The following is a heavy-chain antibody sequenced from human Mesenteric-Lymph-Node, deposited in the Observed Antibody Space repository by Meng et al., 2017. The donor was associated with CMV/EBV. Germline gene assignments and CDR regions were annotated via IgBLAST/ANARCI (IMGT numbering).Heavy chain of an antibody. CDR2: ISSNGGST. D-gene: IGHD6-19*01. J-gene: IGHJ4*02. CDR3: ARGRGAVGGLYSFDN. Sequence: GESLKISCAASGFTFSSYAMHWVRQAPGKGLEYVSAISSNGGSTYYADSVKGRFTISRDNSKNTLYLQMGSLRAEDMAVYYCARGRGAVGGLYSFDNWGQGTLVTVSS. CDR1: GFTFSSYA. V-gene: IGHV3-64*02.